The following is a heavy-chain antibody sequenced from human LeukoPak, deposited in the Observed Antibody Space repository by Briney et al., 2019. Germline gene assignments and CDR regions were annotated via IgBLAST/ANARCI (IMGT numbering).Heavy chain of an antibody. CDR2: ISAYNGNT. D-gene: IGHD2-2*01. V-gene: IGHV1-18*01. Sequence: ASVKVTCKASGYTFTSYGISWVRQAPGQGLKWMGWISAYNGNTNYAQKLQGRVTMTTDTSTSTAYMELRSLRSDDTAVYYCARDRDCSSTNCYLDLYYGMDVWGQGTTVTVSS. CDR1: GYTFTSYG. J-gene: IGHJ6*02. CDR3: ARDRDCSSTNCYLDLYYGMDV.